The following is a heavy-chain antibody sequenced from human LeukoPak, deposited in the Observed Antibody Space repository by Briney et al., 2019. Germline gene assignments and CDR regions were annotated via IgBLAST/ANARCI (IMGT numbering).Heavy chain of an antibody. CDR2: IRYDGSNK. V-gene: IGHV3-30*02. Sequence: GGSLRLSCAASGFTFSSYGMHWVRQAPGKGLEWVAFIRYDGSNKYYADPVKGRFTISRDNAKNSLHLQMNSLTAQDTAVYYCARAVPGLDYWGQGILVTVSS. J-gene: IGHJ4*02. CDR3: ARAVPGLDY. D-gene: IGHD1-14*01. CDR1: GFTFSSYG.